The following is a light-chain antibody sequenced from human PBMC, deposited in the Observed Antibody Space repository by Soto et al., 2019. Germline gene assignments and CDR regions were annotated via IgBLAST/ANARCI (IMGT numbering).Light chain of an antibody. CDR2: GAS. V-gene: IGKV3-15*01. CDR3: QQYDRCPHT. J-gene: IGKJ2*01. CDR1: QNLSRN. Sequence: EMVMTQSPATLSVSPGERATLSCRASQNLSRNLAWYQQQPGQAPRLLIYGASTRATGIPARFSGSGSGTDFTLTISSLQSEDFAVYYCQQYDRCPHTFGQGPKLEIK.